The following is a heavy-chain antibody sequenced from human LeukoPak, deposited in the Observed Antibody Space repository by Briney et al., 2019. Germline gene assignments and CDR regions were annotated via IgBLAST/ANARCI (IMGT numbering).Heavy chain of an antibody. CDR3: AREPSIVGATTGYFDY. J-gene: IGHJ4*02. CDR2: ISSSGSTI. Sequence: GASLRLSCAASGFTFSNYAMSWVRQAPGKGLEWVSYISSSGSTIYYADSVKGRFTISRDNAKNSLYLQMNSLRAEDTAVYYCAREPSIVGATTGYFDYWGQGTLVTVSS. CDR1: GFTFSNYA. V-gene: IGHV3-11*01. D-gene: IGHD1-26*01.